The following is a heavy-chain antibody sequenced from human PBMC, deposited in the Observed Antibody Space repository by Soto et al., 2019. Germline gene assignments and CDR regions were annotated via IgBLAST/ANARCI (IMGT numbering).Heavy chain of an antibody. CDR2: IWYDGSNK. J-gene: IGHJ4*02. D-gene: IGHD6-13*01. CDR3: AREEDGIAAAGSALYY. CDR1: GFTFSSYG. Sequence: GSLRLSCAASGFTFSSYGMHWVRQAPGKGLEWVAVIWYDGSNKYYADSVKGRFTISRDNSKNTLYLQMNSLRAEDTAVYYCAREEDGIAAAGSALYYWGQGTLVTVSS. V-gene: IGHV3-33*01.